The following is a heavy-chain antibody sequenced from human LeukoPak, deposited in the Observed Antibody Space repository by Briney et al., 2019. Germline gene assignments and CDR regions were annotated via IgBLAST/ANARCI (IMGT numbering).Heavy chain of an antibody. CDR2: IYYSGST. J-gene: IGHJ3*02. CDR3: ARGHQVVVVPAAISAFDI. V-gene: IGHV4-39*07. CDR1: GGSISSYY. Sequence: TSETLSLTCTVSGGSISSYYWGWIRQPPGKGLEWIGSIYYSGSTYYNPSLKSRVTISVDTSKNQFSLKLSSVTAADTAVYYCARGHQVVVVPAAISAFDIWGQGTMVTVSS. D-gene: IGHD2-2*01.